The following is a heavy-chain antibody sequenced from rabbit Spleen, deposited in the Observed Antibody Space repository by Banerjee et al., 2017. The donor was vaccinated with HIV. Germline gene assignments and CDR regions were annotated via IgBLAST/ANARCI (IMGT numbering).Heavy chain of an antibody. D-gene: IGHD8-1*01. CDR3: ARDAGSYDYIDVYFNL. V-gene: IGHV1S40*01. Sequence: QSLEESGGDLVKPGASLTLTCTASGFPFSSRSYMCWVRPAPGKGLEWIACIYAGSSGSTHYASWAKGRFTISKTSSTTVTLQMTSLTAADTATYFCARDAGSYDYIDVYFNLWGQGTLSPS. CDR1: GFPFSSRSY. CDR2: IYAGSSGST. J-gene: IGHJ4*01.